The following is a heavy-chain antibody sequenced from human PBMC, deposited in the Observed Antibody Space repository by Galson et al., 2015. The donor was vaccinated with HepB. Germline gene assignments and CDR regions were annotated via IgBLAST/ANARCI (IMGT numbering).Heavy chain of an antibody. CDR1: GYSFTSYW. Sequence: QSGAEVKKPGESLKISCKGSGYSFTSYWIGWVRQMPGKGLEWMGIIYPGDSDTRYSPSFQGQVTISADKSISTAYLQWSSLKASDTAMYYCARVGEVQLERPRDDAFDIWGQGTMVTVSS. V-gene: IGHV5-51*01. CDR3: ARVGEVQLERPRDDAFDI. CDR2: IYPGDSDT. J-gene: IGHJ3*02. D-gene: IGHD1-1*01.